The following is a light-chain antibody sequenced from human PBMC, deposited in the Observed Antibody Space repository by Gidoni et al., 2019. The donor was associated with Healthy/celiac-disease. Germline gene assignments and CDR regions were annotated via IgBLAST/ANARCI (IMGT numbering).Light chain of an antibody. J-gene: IGKJ2*01. Sequence: DIQMTHSPSSLSASVGDRVTITCRASQSISTYLDWYQQKPGKAPKLLIYAASSLQSGVPSRFCGSASATAFTLTISSLQPAEFATYYCQQRYSTPYTFGQGTQLEIK. CDR2: AAS. CDR1: QSISTY. CDR3: QQRYSTPYT. V-gene: IGKV1-39*01.